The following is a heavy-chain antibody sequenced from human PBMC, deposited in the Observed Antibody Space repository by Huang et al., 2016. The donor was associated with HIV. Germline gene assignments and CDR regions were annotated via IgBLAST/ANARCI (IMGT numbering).Heavy chain of an antibody. D-gene: IGHD2-21*01. CDR2: SRSKFKNYAT. CDR1: GFTLSDSD. Sequence: EVHLVESGGGLVQPGGSLKLSCTASGFTLSDSDMHWVRQASGKGLEWIGHSRSKFKNYATAYAASLNGRFTISRDDSKNTTYLQMSFVKPEDTAVYYCSRHVPVMAAENWFDPWGQGTLVIVSS. V-gene: IGHV3-73*02. CDR3: SRHVPVMAAENWFDP. J-gene: IGHJ5*02.